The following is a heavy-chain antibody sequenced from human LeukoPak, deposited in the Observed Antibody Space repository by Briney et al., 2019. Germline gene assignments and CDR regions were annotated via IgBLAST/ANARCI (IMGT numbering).Heavy chain of an antibody. CDR1: GFTFSNYW. D-gene: IGHD3-10*01. CDR3: ARDKKSGESSEIDY. Sequence: GGSLRLSCAASGFTFSNYWVHWVRQAPGKGLVWVSRINRDGSTTKYADSVKGRYTVSRDNAKNTLNLQMNSLRAGDTAVYYCARDKKSGESSEIDYWGQGTLVTVSS. V-gene: IGHV3-74*03. CDR2: INRDGSTT. J-gene: IGHJ4*02.